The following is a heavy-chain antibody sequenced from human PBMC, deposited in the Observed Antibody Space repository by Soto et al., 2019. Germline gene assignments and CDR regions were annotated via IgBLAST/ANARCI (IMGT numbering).Heavy chain of an antibody. CDR1: GYTFNNYD. J-gene: IGHJ5*01. D-gene: IGHD3-10*01. CDR2: RNPNSGNT. V-gene: IGHV1-8*02. CDR3: TRAYGAETFDF. Sequence: ASVKVSCKDSGYTFNNYDIHWVRQAPGHGLEWMGWRNPNSGNTGYAQNFRGRVTMTQNTAIGTAYMELSSLRSDDTATYYCTRAYGAETFDFWGQATRVTVSS.